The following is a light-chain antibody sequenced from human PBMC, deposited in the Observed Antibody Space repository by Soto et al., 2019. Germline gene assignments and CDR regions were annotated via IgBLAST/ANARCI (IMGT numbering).Light chain of an antibody. J-gene: IGKJ3*01. CDR1: QSIASSY. Sequence: ELVLTQSPATLSLSPGERATLSCRASQSIASSYLAWYQQRPGQAPRLLVSGTSTRATGIPDRFGGSGSGTDFSLTISRLEPEDVAVYYCQHCGTSPFTFGPGTKVHIK. CDR2: GTS. CDR3: QHCGTSPFT. V-gene: IGKV3-20*01.